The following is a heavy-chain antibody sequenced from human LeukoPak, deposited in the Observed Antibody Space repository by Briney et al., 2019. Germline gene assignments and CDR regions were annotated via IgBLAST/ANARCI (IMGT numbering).Heavy chain of an antibody. D-gene: IGHD6-19*01. CDR2: IYYSGST. J-gene: IGHJ4*02. CDR3: ARLPGIAVAGPYFDY. V-gene: IGHV4-39*01. CDR1: GGSISSSSYY. Sequence: KPSETLSLTCTVSGGSISSSSYYWGWIRQPPGKGLGWIGSIYYSGSTYYNPSLKSRVTISVDTSKNQFSLKLSSVTAADTAVYYCARLPGIAVAGPYFDYWGQGTLVTVSS.